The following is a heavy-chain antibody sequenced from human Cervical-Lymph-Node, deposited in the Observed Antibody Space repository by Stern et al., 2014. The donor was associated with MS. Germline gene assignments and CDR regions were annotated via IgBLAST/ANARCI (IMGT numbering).Heavy chain of an antibody. CDR3: ARGGRGVGLEY. J-gene: IGHJ4*02. CDR2: VSYDGTQR. Sequence: VQLEESGGGVVQPGRSLSLSCVVSGFTFSTYAMHCVRPAPGKGLEWVAFVSYDGTQRNSTDSVKARFTISRDNSKNTLYLHMNSLRDEDTAVYFCARGGRGVGLEYWGQGALVTVSS. V-gene: IGHV3-30-3*01. CDR1: GFTFSTYA. D-gene: IGHD3-10*01.